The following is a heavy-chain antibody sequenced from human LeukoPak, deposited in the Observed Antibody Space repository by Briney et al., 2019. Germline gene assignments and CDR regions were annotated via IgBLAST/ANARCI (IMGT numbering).Heavy chain of an antibody. D-gene: IGHD6-13*01. CDR2: IANDGRDK. CDR3: AKDHAVGAAAYYFDF. V-gene: IGHV3-30*18. CDR1: GFTFSNYG. J-gene: IGHJ4*02. Sequence: PGGSLRLSCAASGFTFSNYGMHWVRQAPGKRLEWVAVIANDGRDKKYGGSVKGRFTISRDNSKNTLYLQMNSLRDEDTAVYYCAKDHAVGAAAYYFDFWGQGTLVTVSS.